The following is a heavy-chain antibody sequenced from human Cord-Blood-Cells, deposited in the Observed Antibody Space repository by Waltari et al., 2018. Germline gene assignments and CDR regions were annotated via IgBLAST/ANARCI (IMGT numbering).Heavy chain of an antibody. J-gene: IGHJ3*02. CDR3: ARGGAQFPRDAFDI. D-gene: IGHD2-21*01. V-gene: IGHV3-53*04. CDR2: IYGGGST. Sequence: EVQLVESGGGLVQPGGSLRLSCAASGFTVSSNYMSWVRQAPGKGREGVSVIYGGGSTYYADSVKGRFTISRHNSKNTLYLQMNSLRAEDTAVYYCARGGAQFPRDAFDIWGQGTMVTVSS. CDR1: GFTVSSNY.